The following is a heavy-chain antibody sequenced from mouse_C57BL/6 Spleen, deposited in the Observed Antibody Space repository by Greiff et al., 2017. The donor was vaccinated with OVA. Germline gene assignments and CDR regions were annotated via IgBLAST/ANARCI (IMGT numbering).Heavy chain of an antibody. D-gene: IGHD4-1*01. CDR1: GYTFTDYY. Sequence: EVKLQQSGPELVKPGASVKISCKASGYTFTDYYMNWVKQSHGKSLEWIGDINPNNGGTSYNQKFKGKATLTVDKSSSTAYMELRSLTSEDSAVYYCARSGTSDYWGQGTTLTVSS. V-gene: IGHV1-26*01. J-gene: IGHJ2*01. CDR3: ARSGTSDY. CDR2: INPNNGGT.